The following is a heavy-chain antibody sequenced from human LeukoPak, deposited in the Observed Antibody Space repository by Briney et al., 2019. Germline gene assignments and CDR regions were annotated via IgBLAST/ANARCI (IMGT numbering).Heavy chain of an antibody. D-gene: IGHD2-21*02. CDR3: ARVRVDPVTAEDYNFDY. J-gene: IGHJ4*02. CDR2: IYTSGST. Sequence: SETLSLTCTVSGGSISSYYWSWIRQPAGKGLEWIARIYTSGSTNYNPSLKSRVTMSVDTSKNQFSLKLSSVTAADTAVYYCARVRVDPVTAEDYNFDYWGQGTLVTVSS. V-gene: IGHV4-4*07. CDR1: GGSISSYY.